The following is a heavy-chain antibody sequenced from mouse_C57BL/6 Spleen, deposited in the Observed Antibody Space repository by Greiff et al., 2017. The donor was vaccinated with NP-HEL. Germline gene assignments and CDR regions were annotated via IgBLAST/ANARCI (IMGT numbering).Heavy chain of an antibody. CDR3: ARSGDYYGSRDYAMDY. D-gene: IGHD1-1*01. CDR2: IYPGGGYT. V-gene: IGHV1-63*01. Sequence: QVQLQQSGAELVRPGTSVKMSCKASGYTFTNYWIGWAKQRPGHGLEWIGDIYPGGGYTNYNEKFKGKATLTADKSSSTAYMQFSSLTSEDSAIYYGARSGDYYGSRDYAMDYWGQGTSVTVSS. J-gene: IGHJ4*01. CDR1: GYTFTNYW.